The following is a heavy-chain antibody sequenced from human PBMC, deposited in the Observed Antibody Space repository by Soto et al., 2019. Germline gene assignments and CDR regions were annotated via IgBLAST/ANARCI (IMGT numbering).Heavy chain of an antibody. CDR1: XXXXXXXA. CDR3: AKDIRGFFWYFDL. J-gene: IGHJ2*01. CDR2: ISWNSGSI. D-gene: IGHD3-10*01. V-gene: IGHV3-9*01. Sequence: EXQLVESGGGXXXXGXXXXXXCXASXXXXXXXAMHXXXXXXGXGLEWVSGISWNSGSIGYADSVKGRFTISRDNAKNSLYLQMNSLRAEDTALYYCAKDIRGFFWYFDLWCRGTLVTVSS.